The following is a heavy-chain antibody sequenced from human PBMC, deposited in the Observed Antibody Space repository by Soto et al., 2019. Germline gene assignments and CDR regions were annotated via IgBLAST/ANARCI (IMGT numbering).Heavy chain of an antibody. J-gene: IGHJ6*02. CDR3: AIGNMDV. CDR2: VSNDGSNT. D-gene: IGHD1-1*01. V-gene: IGHV3-30*04. CDR1: GFTLSRFV. Sequence: QVHLEESGGGVVQPGRSLRLSCVGSGFTLSRFVLHWVRQAPGKGLEWVAVVSNDGSNTYYADSVKGRVTISRDNSMSTLYLQMNSLMREDTALYYCAIGNMDVWGRGTTVIVSS.